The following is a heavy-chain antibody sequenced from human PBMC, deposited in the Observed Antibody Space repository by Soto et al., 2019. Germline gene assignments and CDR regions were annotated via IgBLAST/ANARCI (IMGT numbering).Heavy chain of an antibody. CDR3: AKSGYDSSGYYYGLYYYFDY. J-gene: IGHJ4*02. V-gene: IGHV3-9*01. D-gene: IGHD3-22*01. CDR2: ISWNSGSI. CDR1: GFTFDDYA. Sequence: HPGGSLRLSCAASGFTFDDYAMHWVRQAPGKGLEWVSGISWNSGSIGYADSVKGRFTISRDNAKNSLYLQMNSLRAEDTALYYCAKSGYDSSGYYYGLYYYFDYWGQGTLVIVSS.